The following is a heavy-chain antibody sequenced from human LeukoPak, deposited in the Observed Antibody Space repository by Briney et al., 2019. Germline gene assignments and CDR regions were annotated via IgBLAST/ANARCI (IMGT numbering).Heavy chain of an antibody. J-gene: IGHJ4*02. V-gene: IGHV3-23*01. CDR1: GFTFSASA. D-gene: IGHD6-6*01. Sequence: GGSLRLSCAASGFTFSASAMNWVRQAPGMGLDWVSQISGSGVETYYADSVQGRFTISRDNAKNSLYLQMNSLRAEDTAVYYCAREYSSSTGKASDYWGQGTLVTVSS. CDR2: ISGSGVET. CDR3: AREYSSSTGKASDY.